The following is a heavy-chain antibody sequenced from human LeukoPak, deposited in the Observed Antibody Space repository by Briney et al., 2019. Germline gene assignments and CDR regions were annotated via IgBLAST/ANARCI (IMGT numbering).Heavy chain of an antibody. CDR1: GYTLTELS. J-gene: IGHJ4*02. D-gene: IGHD4-17*01. Sequence: ASVKVSCKVSGYTLTELSIHWVRQAPGKGLEWMGGFDPEDGETIYAQKFQGRVTMTQDTSTDTAYMELSSLRSEDTAVYYCATGRDYGDYWVDYWGQGTLVTVSS. V-gene: IGHV1-24*01. CDR2: FDPEDGET. CDR3: ATGRDYGDYWVDY.